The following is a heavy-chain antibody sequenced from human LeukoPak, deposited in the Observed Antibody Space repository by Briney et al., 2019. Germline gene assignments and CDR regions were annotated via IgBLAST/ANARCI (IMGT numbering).Heavy chain of an antibody. Sequence: PGGSLRSSCAASGFTFSSYGMHWVRQAPGKGLEWVAVISYDGSNKYYADSVKGRFTISRDNSKNTLYLQMNSLRAEDTAVYYCANQYCSSTSCYERAYGYWGQGTLVTVSS. CDR1: GFTFSSYG. D-gene: IGHD2-2*01. CDR2: ISYDGSNK. J-gene: IGHJ4*02. CDR3: ANQYCSSTSCYERAYGY. V-gene: IGHV3-30*18.